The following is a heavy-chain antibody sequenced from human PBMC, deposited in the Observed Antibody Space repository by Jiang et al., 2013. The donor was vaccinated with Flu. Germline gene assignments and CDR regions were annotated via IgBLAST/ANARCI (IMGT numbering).Heavy chain of an antibody. Sequence: GPGLVKPSETLSLTCNVSGVSISSSYWSWIRQPPGKGLEWIGYIYYSGSTNYNPSLKSRVTISVDTSKNQFSLKLSSVTAADTAVYFCARNSWGYNWLDPWGQGTLVTV. CDR2: IYYSGST. CDR1: GVSISSSY. V-gene: IGHV4-59*01. J-gene: IGHJ5*02. D-gene: IGHD2-15*01. CDR3: ARNSWGYNWLDP.